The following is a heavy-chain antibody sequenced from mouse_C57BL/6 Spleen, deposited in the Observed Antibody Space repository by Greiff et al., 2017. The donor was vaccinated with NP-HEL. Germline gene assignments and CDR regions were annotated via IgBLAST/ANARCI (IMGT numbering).Heavy chain of an antibody. CDR3: ARDVGYWPFDV. V-gene: IGHV1-53*01. CDR1: GYTFTSYW. J-gene: IGHJ1*03. CDR2: INTSNGGT. Sequence: QVQLQQPGTELVKPGASVKLSCKASGYTFTSYWMHWVKQRPGQGLEWIGNINTSNGGTNYNEKFKSKATLTVDTSSSPAYLQLSRLTSEDSAVYYCARDVGYWPFDVWGTGTTVTVSS.